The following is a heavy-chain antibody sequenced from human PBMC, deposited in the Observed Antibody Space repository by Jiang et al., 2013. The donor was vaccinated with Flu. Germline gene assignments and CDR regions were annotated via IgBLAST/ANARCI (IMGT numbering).Heavy chain of an antibody. CDR3: AKDMGSGLVVVITGPFYFDY. CDR1: DSPSVAMA. D-gene: IGHD3-22*01. J-gene: IGHJ4*02. CDR2: ISYDGSNK. V-gene: IGHV3-30*18. Sequence: QLVESGGGVVQPGRSLRLSCAVLWDSPSVAMACTGVRQAPGKGLEWVAVISYDGSNKYYADSVKGRFTISRDNSKNTLYLQMNSLRAEDTAVYYCAKDMGSGLVVVITGPFYFDYWGQG.